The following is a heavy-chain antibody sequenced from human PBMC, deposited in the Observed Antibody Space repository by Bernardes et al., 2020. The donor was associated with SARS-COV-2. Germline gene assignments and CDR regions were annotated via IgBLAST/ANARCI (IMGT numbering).Heavy chain of an antibody. V-gene: IGHV5-51*01. CDR1: GYKFTNFW. Sequence: GESLKISCEGSGYKFTNFWIAWVRQLPGKGLEYMGIIYPGDYDTRYSPSFQGQVTISVETSINTAYLQWSSLKASDSAKYFCARAGSGITHPKDNSPDNGYSGYDGLYYFDYWGQGTLVTVSS. J-gene: IGHJ4*02. D-gene: IGHD5-12*01. CDR2: IYPGDYDT. CDR3: ARAGSGITHPKDNSPDNGYSGYDGLYYFDY.